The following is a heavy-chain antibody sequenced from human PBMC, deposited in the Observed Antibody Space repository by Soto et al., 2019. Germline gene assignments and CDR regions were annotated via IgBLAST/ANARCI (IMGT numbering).Heavy chain of an antibody. D-gene: IGHD2-15*01. Sequence: QVQLQESGPGLVKPSQTLSLTCTVSGRSISSVNYYWSWIRQPPGKGLEWIGYIYYSGSTYYNPSPWSRVTISVDTSKHQFSLKLSSVTAADTAVYYCARYGSGECNRGSCYSPFDYWGQGTLVTVSS. CDR1: GRSISSVNYY. CDR2: IYYSGST. V-gene: IGHV4-30-4*01. CDR3: ARYGSGECNRGSCYSPFDY. J-gene: IGHJ4*02.